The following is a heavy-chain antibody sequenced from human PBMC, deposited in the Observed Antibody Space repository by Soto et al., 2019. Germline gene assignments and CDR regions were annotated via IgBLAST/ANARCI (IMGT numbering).Heavy chain of an antibody. D-gene: IGHD7-27*01. Sequence: PGVSLRLSCAASGFTVSSNYMSWVRQAPGKGLEWVSVIYSGGSTYYADSVKGRFTISRDNSKNTLYLQMNSLRAEDTAVYYCARDRLGPYYYYYYGMDVWGQGTTVTVSS. V-gene: IGHV3-53*01. J-gene: IGHJ6*02. CDR2: IYSGGST. CDR1: GFTVSSNY. CDR3: ARDRLGPYYYYYYGMDV.